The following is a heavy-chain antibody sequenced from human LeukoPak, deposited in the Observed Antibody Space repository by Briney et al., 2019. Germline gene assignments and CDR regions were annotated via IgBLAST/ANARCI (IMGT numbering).Heavy chain of an antibody. CDR3: ARESPGPDYYYYYGMDV. CDR1: GFTFSSHA. V-gene: IGHV3-30*04. J-gene: IGHJ6*02. CDR2: ISYDGSNK. Sequence: GGSLRLSCAASGFTFSSHAMHWVRHAPGKGLEWVAVISYDGSNKYYADSVKGRFTISRDNSKNTLYLQMNSLRAEDTAVYYCARESPGPDYYYYYGMDVWGQGTTVTVSS.